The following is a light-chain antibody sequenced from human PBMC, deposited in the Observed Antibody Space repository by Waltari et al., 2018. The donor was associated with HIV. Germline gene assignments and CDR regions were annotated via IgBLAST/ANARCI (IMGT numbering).Light chain of an antibody. V-gene: IGLV1-40*01. CDR3: QSYDSGLSAYV. J-gene: IGLJ1*01. CDR2: GNT. CDR1: SSNIGAGYD. Sequence: QSVLTQPPSVSGAPGQRVTIPCTGSSSNIGAGYDVHWFKQLPGPAPKLLIYGNTNRPSGVPDRFSGSKSGTSASLAITGLQAEDEADYYCQSYDSGLSAYVFGTGTKVTVL.